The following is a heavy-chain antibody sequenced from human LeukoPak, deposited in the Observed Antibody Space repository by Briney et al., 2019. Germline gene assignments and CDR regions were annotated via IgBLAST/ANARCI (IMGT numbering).Heavy chain of an antibody. J-gene: IGHJ6*03. CDR3: ARVLAAAGTGYYYYYMDV. D-gene: IGHD6-13*01. Sequence: SETLSLTCTVSGGSISSYYWSWIRQPPGKGLEWIGYIYNSGYTNYNPSLKSRVTISVDTSKNQFSLKLSSVTAADTAVYYRARVLAAAGTGYYYYYMDVWGKGTTVTVSS. CDR2: IYNSGYT. V-gene: IGHV4-59*01. CDR1: GGSISSYY.